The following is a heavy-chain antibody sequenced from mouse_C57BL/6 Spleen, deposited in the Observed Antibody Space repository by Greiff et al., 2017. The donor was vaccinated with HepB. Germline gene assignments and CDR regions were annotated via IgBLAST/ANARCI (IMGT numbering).Heavy chain of an antibody. D-gene: IGHD1-1*01. J-gene: IGHJ4*01. CDR1: GFTFSSYA. Sequence: EVKLQESGGGLVKPGGSLKLSCAASGFTFSSYAMSWVRQTPEKRLEWVATISDGGSYTYYPDNVKGRFTISRDNAKNNLYLQMSHLKSEDTAMYYCARDRGYGSRGYYAMDYWGQGTSVTVSS. CDR2: ISDGGSYT. V-gene: IGHV5-4*01. CDR3: ARDRGYGSRGYYAMDY.